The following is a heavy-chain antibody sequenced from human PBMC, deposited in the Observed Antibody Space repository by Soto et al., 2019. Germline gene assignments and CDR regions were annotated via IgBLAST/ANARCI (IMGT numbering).Heavy chain of an antibody. Sequence: QVQLVQSGAEVKKPGASVKVSCKASGYSFTTYGISWVRRAPGQGLEWMGWISDYNGNTNYEKKFQGRVTMTTDTSTRIAYMELKSLRSDDTAVYYCAREGYYSGSESYSPPRYYGMDVWGQGTTATVS. CDR3: AREGYYSGSESYSPPRYYGMDV. J-gene: IGHJ6*02. D-gene: IGHD3-10*01. V-gene: IGHV1-18*01. CDR2: ISDYNGNT. CDR1: GYSFTTYG.